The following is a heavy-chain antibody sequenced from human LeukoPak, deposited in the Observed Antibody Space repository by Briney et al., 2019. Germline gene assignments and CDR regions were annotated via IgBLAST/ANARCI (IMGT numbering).Heavy chain of an antibody. CDR1: GGSFSGYY. CDR3: ARGGLDTRRGGYFDY. Sequence: PSETLSLTCAVYGGSFSGYYWSWVRQPPGKGLEWIGEISHSGSTYYNPSLKSRVTVSVDTSKNQFSLRLSSVTAADTAVYYCARGGLDTRRGGYFDYWGQGILVTASS. D-gene: IGHD5-18*01. V-gene: IGHV4-34*01. CDR2: ISHSGST. J-gene: IGHJ4*02.